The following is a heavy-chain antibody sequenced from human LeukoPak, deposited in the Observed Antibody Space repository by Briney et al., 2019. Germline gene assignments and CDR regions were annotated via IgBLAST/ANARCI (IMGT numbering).Heavy chain of an antibody. D-gene: IGHD5-12*01. V-gene: IGHV1-2*02. J-gene: IGHJ4*02. Sequence: ASVKVSCKASGYTFTGYYMHWVRQAPRQGLEWMGWINPNSGGTNYAQKFQGRVTMTRDTSISTAYMELSRLRSDDTAVYYCARVGVATIYTFDYWGQGTLVTVSS. CDR2: INPNSGGT. CDR3: ARVGVATIYTFDY. CDR1: GYTFTGYY.